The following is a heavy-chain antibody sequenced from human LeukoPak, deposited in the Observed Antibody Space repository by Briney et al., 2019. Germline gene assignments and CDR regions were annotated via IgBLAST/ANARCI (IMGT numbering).Heavy chain of an antibody. CDR1: GFTFDDYA. J-gene: IGHJ4*02. Sequence: GRSLRLSCAASGFTFDDYAMHWVRQAPGKGLEWVSGISWNSGSIGYADSVKGRFTISRDNAKNSLYLQMNSLRAEDTAVYYCASPYCSGGSCYPPAIDYWGQGTLVTVSS. D-gene: IGHD2-15*01. CDR2: ISWNSGSI. CDR3: ASPYCSGGSCYPPAIDY. V-gene: IGHV3-9*01.